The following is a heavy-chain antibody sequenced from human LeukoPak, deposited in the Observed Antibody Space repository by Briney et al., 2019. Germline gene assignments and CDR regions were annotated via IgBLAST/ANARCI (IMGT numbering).Heavy chain of an antibody. Sequence: GGSLRLSCDASGFSINTYTMYWVRQAPGQRLEWVSGIRDSDGMTYYADSVRGRFTISTDNSKNTLYLQMNSLRAEDTALYYCAKGLERESRLDSWGQGTLVTVSS. D-gene: IGHD1-1*01. CDR1: GFSINTYT. V-gene: IGHV3-23*01. CDR3: AKGLERESRLDS. J-gene: IGHJ4*02. CDR2: IRDSDGMT.